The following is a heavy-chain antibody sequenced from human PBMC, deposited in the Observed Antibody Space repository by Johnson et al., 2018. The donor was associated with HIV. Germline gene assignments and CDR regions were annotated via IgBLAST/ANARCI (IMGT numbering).Heavy chain of an antibody. V-gene: IGHV3-53*01. CDR3: ARMTTTVSHHDAFDI. CDR1: GFTVSTNY. Sequence: VQLVESGGGLIQPGGSLRLSCAASGFTVSTNYMSWVRQAPGKGLEWVSIIYSGGSTYYADSVKGRFTISRDNSQNTLYLQMNSLRAEDTAVYYCARMTTTVSHHDAFDIWGQGTMVTVSS. D-gene: IGHD4-17*01. J-gene: IGHJ3*02. CDR2: IYSGGST.